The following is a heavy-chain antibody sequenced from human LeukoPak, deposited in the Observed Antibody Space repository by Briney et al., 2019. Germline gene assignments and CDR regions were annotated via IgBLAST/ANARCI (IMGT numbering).Heavy chain of an antibody. CDR1: GFTFSSYA. D-gene: IGHD4-17*01. J-gene: IGHJ4*02. Sequence: GGSLRLSCAASGFTFSSYAMSWVRQAPGKGLEWVSAISGSGGSTYYADSVKGRFTISRDNSKNTLYLQMNSLRAEDTAVYYCAKDLVYETRVYPLDYWGQGTLVSVSS. V-gene: IGHV3-23*01. CDR3: AKDLVYETRVYPLDY. CDR2: ISGSGGST.